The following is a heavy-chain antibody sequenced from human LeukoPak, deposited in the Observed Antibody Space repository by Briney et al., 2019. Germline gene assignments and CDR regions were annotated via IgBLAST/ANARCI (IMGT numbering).Heavy chain of an antibody. CDR3: AKDRLSSGSYSLDY. CDR2: ISESGGYT. Sequence: GGSLRLSCAASGLTFSTYGMSWVRQAPGKGLEGVSVISESGGYTFYADSVKGRFTISRDNSKNTLYLQMSSLRAEDPAVYYCAKDRLSSGSYSLDYWGQGTLVTVSS. D-gene: IGHD1-26*01. V-gene: IGHV3-23*01. CDR1: GLTFSTYG. J-gene: IGHJ4*02.